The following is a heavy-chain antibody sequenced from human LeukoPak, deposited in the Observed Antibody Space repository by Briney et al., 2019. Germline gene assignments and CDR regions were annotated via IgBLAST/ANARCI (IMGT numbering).Heavy chain of an antibody. Sequence: GASVKVSCKASGYTFTGYYMHWVRQAPGRGLEWMGWINPNSGGTNYAQKFQGRVTMTRDTSISTAYMELSRLRSDDTAVYYCAREARGAVAGSSFDYWGQGTLVTVSS. CDR2: INPNSGGT. CDR3: AREARGAVAGSSFDY. D-gene: IGHD6-19*01. CDR1: GYTFTGYY. J-gene: IGHJ4*02. V-gene: IGHV1-2*02.